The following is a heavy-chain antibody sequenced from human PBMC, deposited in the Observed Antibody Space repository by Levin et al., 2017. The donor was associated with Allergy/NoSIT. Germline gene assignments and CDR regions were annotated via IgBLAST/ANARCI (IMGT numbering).Heavy chain of an antibody. J-gene: IGHJ4*02. V-gene: IGHV4-38-2*02. Sequence: GSLRLSCAVSGYSISSGYYWGWIRQPPGKGLEWIGSIYHSGSTYYNPSLESRVTISVDTSRNQFSLNLSSVTAADTAVYYCARDRRSYYDSSGYSDYWGQGTLVTVSS. CDR2: IYHSGST. CDR1: GYSISSGYY. D-gene: IGHD3-22*01. CDR3: ARDRRSYYDSSGYSDY.